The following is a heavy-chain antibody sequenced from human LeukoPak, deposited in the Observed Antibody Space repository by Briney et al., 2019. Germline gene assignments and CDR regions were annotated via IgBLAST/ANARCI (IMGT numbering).Heavy chain of an antibody. J-gene: IGHJ6*03. CDR3: AREAVTTWGYYYYMDV. D-gene: IGHD4-17*01. Sequence: PSETLSLTCTVSGGSISSSSYYWSWIRQPAGKGLEWIGRIYTSGSTNYNPSLKSRVTMSVDTSKNQFSLKLSSVTAADTAVYYCAREAVTTWGYYYYMDVWGKGTTVTISS. CDR1: GGSISSSSYY. CDR2: IYTSGST. V-gene: IGHV4-61*02.